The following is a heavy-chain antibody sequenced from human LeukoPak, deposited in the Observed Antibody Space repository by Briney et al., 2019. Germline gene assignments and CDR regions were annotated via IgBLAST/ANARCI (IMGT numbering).Heavy chain of an antibody. V-gene: IGHV3-21*01. CDR3: ARSQYSGYDSDYYYGMDV. CDR2: ISSSSSYI. J-gene: IGHJ6*04. Sequence: GGSLRLSCAASGFTFSSYSTNWVRQAPGKGLEWVSSISSSSSYIYYADSVKGRFTISRDNAKNSLYLQMNSLRAEDTAVYYCARSQYSGYDSDYYYGMDVWGKGTTVTVSS. CDR1: GFTFSSYS. D-gene: IGHD5-12*01.